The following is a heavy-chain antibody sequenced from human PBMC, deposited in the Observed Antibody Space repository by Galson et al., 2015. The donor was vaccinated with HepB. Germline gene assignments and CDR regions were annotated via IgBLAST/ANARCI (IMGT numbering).Heavy chain of an antibody. J-gene: IGHJ4*02. Sequence: SLRLSCAASGFTFSNYSMNWVRQAPGKGLEWVSYISSSSSTIYYADSVKGRFTISRDNAKNSLYLQMNSLRDEDTAVYYCARQAFYGDPTPFDYWGQGTLVTVSS. CDR3: ARQAFYGDPTPFDY. D-gene: IGHD4-17*01. V-gene: IGHV3-48*02. CDR2: ISSSSSTI. CDR1: GFTFSNYS.